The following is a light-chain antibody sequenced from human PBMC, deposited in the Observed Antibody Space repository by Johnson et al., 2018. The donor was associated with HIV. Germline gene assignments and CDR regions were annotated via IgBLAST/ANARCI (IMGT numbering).Light chain of an antibody. V-gene: IGLV1-51*02. CDR1: SSNIGNNY. CDR3: GTWDSSLSAGYV. Sequence: SVLTQPPSVSAAPGQKVTISCSGSSSNIGNNYVSWYQQLPGTAPKLLIYENNKRPSGIPDRFSGSKSGTSATLGITGLQTGDEAYYYCGTWDSSLSAGYVFGTGTKVTGL. J-gene: IGLJ1*01. CDR2: ENN.